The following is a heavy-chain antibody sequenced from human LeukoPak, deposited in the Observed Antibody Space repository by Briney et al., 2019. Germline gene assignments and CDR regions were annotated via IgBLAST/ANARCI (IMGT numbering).Heavy chain of an antibody. CDR3: AKRRFGELPYDAFDI. Sequence: QPGGSLRLSCAASGFTFSTYAMSWVRQAPGKGLEWVSAIGGSGVGTYYADSVKGRFTISRDNSQNTLSLQMNSLRVEDTAVYYCAKRRFGELPYDAFDIWGQGTMVTVSS. CDR2: IGGSGVGT. J-gene: IGHJ3*02. CDR1: GFTFSTYA. D-gene: IGHD3-10*01. V-gene: IGHV3-23*01.